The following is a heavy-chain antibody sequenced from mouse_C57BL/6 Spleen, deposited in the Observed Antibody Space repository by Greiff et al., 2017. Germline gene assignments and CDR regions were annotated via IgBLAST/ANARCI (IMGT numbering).Heavy chain of an antibody. D-gene: IGHD2-3*01. J-gene: IGHJ2*01. CDR2: IDPSDSYT. Sequence: QVQLQQPGAELVKPGASVKLSCKASGYTFTSYWMQWVKQRPGQGLEWIGEIDPSDSYTNYNQKFKGKATVTVDTSSSTAYMQLSSLTSEDSAVYYCAKVYDGYYKGFFDYWGQGTTLTVSS. CDR3: AKVYDGYYKGFFDY. V-gene: IGHV1-50*01. CDR1: GYTFTSYW.